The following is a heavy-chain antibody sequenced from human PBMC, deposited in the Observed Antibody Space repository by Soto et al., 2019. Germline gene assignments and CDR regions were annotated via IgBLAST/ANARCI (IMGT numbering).Heavy chain of an antibody. Sequence: TLSLTCTVSGGSISSSSYYWGWIRQPPGKGLEWIGSIYYSGSTYYNPSLKSRVTISVDTSKNQFSLKLSSVTAADTAVYYCARRTGTSYYGMDVWGQGTTVTVSS. D-gene: IGHD1-1*01. CDR3: ARRTGTSYYGMDV. CDR1: GGSISSSSYY. CDR2: IYYSGST. V-gene: IGHV4-39*01. J-gene: IGHJ6*02.